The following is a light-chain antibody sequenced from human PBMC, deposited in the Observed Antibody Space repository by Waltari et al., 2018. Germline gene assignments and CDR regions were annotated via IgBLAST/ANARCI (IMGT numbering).Light chain of an antibody. CDR3: AAWDDSIYGPA. CDR2: SND. V-gene: IGLV1-44*01. CDR1: ATTIDRTV. Sequence: QSVLPQPPSAAGPPGQTVAIPCSPSATTIDRTVLPSYQQSPGAAPKLLIYSNDQRPSGVPGRFSGSKSGTSASLAISGLQSEDEAHYYCAAWDDSIYGPAFGGGTKLTVL. J-gene: IGLJ3*02.